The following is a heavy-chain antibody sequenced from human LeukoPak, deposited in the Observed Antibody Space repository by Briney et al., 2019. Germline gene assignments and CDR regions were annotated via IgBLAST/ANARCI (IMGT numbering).Heavy chain of an antibody. CDR2: IYHSGST. V-gene: IGHV4-4*02. J-gene: IGHJ5*02. CDR1: GGSISSSNW. Sequence: SETLSLTCAVSGGSISSSNWWNWVRQPPGKGLEWIGQIYHSGSTNYNPSLKTRVTISVDKSKSQFSLNLTSVTAADTAVYYCARVVGSLYHWFDPWGQGTLVTVSS. D-gene: IGHD1-26*01. CDR3: ARVVGSLYHWFDP.